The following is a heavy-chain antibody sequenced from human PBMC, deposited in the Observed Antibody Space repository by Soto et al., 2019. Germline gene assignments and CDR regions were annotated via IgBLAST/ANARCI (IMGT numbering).Heavy chain of an antibody. D-gene: IGHD5-12*01. Sequence: QVQLVESGGGLVKPGGSLRLSCAASGFTFSDYYMSWTRQAPGKGLEWVSYISSSGSTINYADSVKGRFTISRDNAKNSMDLQMNSLRAEDTAVYYCARQYSGYDSDYYYYYYGMDVWGQGTTVTVSS. V-gene: IGHV3-11*01. J-gene: IGHJ6*02. CDR1: GFTFSDYY. CDR3: ARQYSGYDSDYYYYYYGMDV. CDR2: ISSSGSTI.